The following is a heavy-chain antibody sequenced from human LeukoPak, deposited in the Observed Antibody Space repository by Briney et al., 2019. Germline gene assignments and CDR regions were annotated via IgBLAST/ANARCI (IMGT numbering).Heavy chain of an antibody. D-gene: IGHD7-27*01. Sequence: SVKVSCKASGGTFSNYVISWVRQAPGQGLEWMGEIIPVFGRTNYAQKIQGRVTVTADESTSTVYMELSSLRSEDTATYYCASWGRGDNWYGMDVWGQGTTVTVSS. CDR2: IIPVFGRT. J-gene: IGHJ6*02. CDR3: ASWGRGDNWYGMDV. V-gene: IGHV1-69*01. CDR1: GGTFSNYV.